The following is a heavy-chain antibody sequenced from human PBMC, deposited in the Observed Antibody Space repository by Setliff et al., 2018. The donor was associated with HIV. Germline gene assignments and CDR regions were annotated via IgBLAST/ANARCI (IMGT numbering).Heavy chain of an antibody. J-gene: IGHJ3*02. CDR1: GYTLTELS. Sequence: ASVKVSCKVSGYTLTELSRHWVRQAPGKGLEWMGGFDPEDGNTIYAQKFQGRVTMTADTSTDTAYMELSSLRSEDTAVYYCATVSHTNVAAHDAFDIWGQGTMGTVS. D-gene: IGHD6-19*01. CDR2: FDPEDGNT. CDR3: ATVSHTNVAAHDAFDI. V-gene: IGHV1-24*01.